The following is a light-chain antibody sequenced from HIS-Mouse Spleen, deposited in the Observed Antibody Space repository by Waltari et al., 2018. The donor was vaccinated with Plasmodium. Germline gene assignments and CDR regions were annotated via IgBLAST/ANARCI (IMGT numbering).Light chain of an antibody. J-gene: IGKJ1*01. Sequence: EIVMTQSPATLSVSPGERATLSCRASQRVSSNLAWYQPKPGQAPRLLIYGASTRATGIPARFSGSGSGTEFTLTISSMQSEDFAVYYCQQYNNWPRGTFGQGTKVEIK. CDR3: QQYNNWPRGT. V-gene: IGKV3-15*01. CDR1: QRVSSN. CDR2: GAS.